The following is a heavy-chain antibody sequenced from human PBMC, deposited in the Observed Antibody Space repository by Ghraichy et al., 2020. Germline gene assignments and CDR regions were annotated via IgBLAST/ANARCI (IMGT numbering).Heavy chain of an antibody. J-gene: IGHJ4*02. CDR1: GFTFRSYS. V-gene: IGHV3-21*01. CDR3: AREKGVAVAGTDY. Sequence: GSLRLSCTASGFTFRSYSMNWVRQAPGKGLEWVSFISSSSSYIYFADSVKGRFTISRDNAQNSLFLQMNSLRAEDTAVYYCAREKGVAVAGTDYWGQGTLVTVSS. D-gene: IGHD6-19*01. CDR2: ISSSSSYI.